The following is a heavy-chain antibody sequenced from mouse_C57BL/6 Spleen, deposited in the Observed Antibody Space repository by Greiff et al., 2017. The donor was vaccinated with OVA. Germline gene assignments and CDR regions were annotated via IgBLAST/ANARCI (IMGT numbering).Heavy chain of an antibody. CDR2: INPSTGGT. CDR3: ARCLSFYAMDY. V-gene: IGHV1-43*01. J-gene: IGHJ4*01. Sequence: VQLKQSGPELVKPGASVKISCKASGYSFTGYYMHWVKQSSEKSLEWIGEINPSTGGTSYNQKFKGKATLTVDKSSSTAYMQLKSLTSEDSAVYYCARCLSFYAMDYWGQGTSVTVSS. CDR1: GYSFTGYY.